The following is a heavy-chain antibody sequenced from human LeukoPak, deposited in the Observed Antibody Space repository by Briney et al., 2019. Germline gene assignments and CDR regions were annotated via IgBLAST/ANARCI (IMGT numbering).Heavy chain of an antibody. CDR3: AKGGYSSSWYIRSPDY. CDR2: ISYDGSNK. V-gene: IGHV3-30*18. D-gene: IGHD6-13*01. CDR1: GFTFSSYG. Sequence: GGSLRLSCAASGFTFSSYGMHWVRLAPGKGLEWVAVISYDGSNKYYADSVKGRFTISRDNSKNTLYLQMNSLRAEDTAVYYCAKGGYSSSWYIRSPDYWGQGTLVTVSS. J-gene: IGHJ4*02.